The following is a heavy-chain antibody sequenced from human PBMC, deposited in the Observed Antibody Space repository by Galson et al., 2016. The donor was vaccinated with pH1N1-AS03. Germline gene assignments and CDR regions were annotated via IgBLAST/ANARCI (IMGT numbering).Heavy chain of an antibody. CDR1: GFIFSDYA. CDR2: VSYDTARQ. V-gene: IGHV3-30-3*01. J-gene: IGHJ1*01. D-gene: IGHD6-13*01. CDR3: VKETGFSGTWYPFHQ. Sequence: SCAASGFIFSDYAMHWVRQAPGKGLEWVAFVSYDTARQQYADSVKGRFTISKDRPRNMLYLEMNNLRVEDTAVYYCVKETGFSGTWYPFHQWGQGTLVRVSA.